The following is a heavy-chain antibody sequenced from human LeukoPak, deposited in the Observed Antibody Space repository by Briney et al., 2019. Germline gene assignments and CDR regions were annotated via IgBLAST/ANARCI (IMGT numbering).Heavy chain of an antibody. CDR1: GGSISSSSYY. CDR3: ARVGFTTADY. D-gene: IGHD1-14*01. V-gene: IGHV4-39*07. Sequence: PSETLSLTCTVSGGSISSSSYYWGWIRQPPGKGLEWIGSIYYSGSTYYNPSLKSRVTISVDTSKNQFSLKLSSVTAADTAVYYCARVGFTTADYWGQGTLVTVSS. J-gene: IGHJ4*02. CDR2: IYYSGST.